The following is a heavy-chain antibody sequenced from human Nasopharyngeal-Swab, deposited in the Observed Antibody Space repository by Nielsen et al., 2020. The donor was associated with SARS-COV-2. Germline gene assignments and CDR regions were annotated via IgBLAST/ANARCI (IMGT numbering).Heavy chain of an antibody. D-gene: IGHD1-26*01. Sequence: GGSLRLSCAASGFTFSSYGMHWVRQAPGKGLEWVAFIRYDGSNKYYADSVKGRFTISRDNSKNTLYLQMNSLRAEDTAVYYCAKPDSGSYYSWFDPWGQGTLVTVSS. CDR2: IRYDGSNK. CDR1: GFTFSSYG. J-gene: IGHJ5*02. CDR3: AKPDSGSYYSWFDP. V-gene: IGHV3-30*02.